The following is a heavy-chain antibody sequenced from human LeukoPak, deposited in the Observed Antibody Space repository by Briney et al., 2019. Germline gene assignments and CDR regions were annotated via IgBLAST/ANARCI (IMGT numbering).Heavy chain of an antibody. D-gene: IGHD6-19*01. CDR1: GFTFSTYA. CDR3: ARGFLGGTDQYFDS. CDR2: IGGGGPTT. V-gene: IGHV3-23*01. J-gene: IGHJ4*02. Sequence: GGSLRLSCAASGFTFSTYAMNWVRQAPAKGLEWVSTIGGGGPTTDHADSVKDRFTISRDNSKNTLYLQMNSLRAEDTAVYFCARGFLGGTDQYFDSWGQGTLVTVSS.